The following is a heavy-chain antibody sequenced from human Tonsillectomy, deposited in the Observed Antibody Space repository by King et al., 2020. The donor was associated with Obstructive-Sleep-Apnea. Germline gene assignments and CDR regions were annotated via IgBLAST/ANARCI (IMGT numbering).Heavy chain of an antibody. CDR1: GYTFTSYD. CDR3: ARGRMRKYYGMDV. D-gene: IGHD2-15*01. CDR2: MNPNNGNT. J-gene: IGHJ6*02. V-gene: IGHV1-8*01. Sequence: QLVQSGAEVKNPGASVKVSCKAPGYTFTSYDINWVRQASGQGLEWMGWMNPNNGNTVYAQKFQGRVTMTRNTSITTAYMELSSLRTDDTAVYYCARGRMRKYYGMDVWGRGNSVTVSS.